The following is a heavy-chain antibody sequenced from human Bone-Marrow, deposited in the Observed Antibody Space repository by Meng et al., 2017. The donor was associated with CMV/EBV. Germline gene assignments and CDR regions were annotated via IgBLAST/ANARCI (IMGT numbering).Heavy chain of an antibody. CDR2: IKEDGSEK. V-gene: IGHV3-7*03. CDR3: ARGHQLLPDY. Sequence: GGSLRLSCRDSGLTFSTSWMTWVRQAPGKGLEWVANIKEDGSEKNYVDSVKGRFTISRDNSKNTLYLQMNSLRAEDTAVYYCARGHQLLPDYWGQGTLVTVSS. J-gene: IGHJ4*02. D-gene: IGHD2-2*01. CDR1: GLTFSTSW.